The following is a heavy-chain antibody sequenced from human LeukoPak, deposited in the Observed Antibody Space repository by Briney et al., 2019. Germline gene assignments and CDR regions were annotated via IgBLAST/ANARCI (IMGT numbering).Heavy chain of an antibody. J-gene: IGHJ5*02. D-gene: IGHD3-16*02. V-gene: IGHV3-30-3*01. CDR2: ISYGGSNK. CDR3: AGSGSGLRLGELSLYAWFDP. Sequence: GGSLRLSCAASGFTFSSYAMHWVRQAPGKGLEWVAVISYGGSNKYYADSVKGRFTISRDNSKNTLYLQMNSLRAEDTAVYYCAGSGSGLRLGELSLYAWFDPWGQGTLVTVSS. CDR1: GFTFSSYA.